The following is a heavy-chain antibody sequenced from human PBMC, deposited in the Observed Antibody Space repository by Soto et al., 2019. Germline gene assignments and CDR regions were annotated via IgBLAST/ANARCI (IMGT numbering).Heavy chain of an antibody. J-gene: IGHJ2*01. CDR1: GGTFSSHA. Sequence: SVKVSCKASGGTFSSHAVIWVRQAPGQGLEWMGGIIPIFGTANYAQKFQGRVAITADESTSTAYMEVSRLRSEDTAVYYCARVQAPSTVPMEEEYFDLWGRGTLVTVSS. V-gene: IGHV1-69*13. CDR2: IIPIFGTA. D-gene: IGHD4-17*01. CDR3: ARVQAPSTVPMEEEYFDL.